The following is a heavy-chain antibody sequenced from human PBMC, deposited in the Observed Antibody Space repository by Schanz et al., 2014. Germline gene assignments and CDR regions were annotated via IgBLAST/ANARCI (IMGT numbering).Heavy chain of an antibody. CDR3: ARESSNDIVLVPGAVFDH. J-gene: IGHJ4*02. V-gene: IGHV3-23*01. Sequence: EVQLLESGGGLVQPGGSLRLSCATSGLTFTSAWMSWVRQAPGMGLEWVSAISGRDGSTYYADSVKGRFTISRDNSKNTVYLQMNSLRPGDTAVYYCARESSNDIVLVPGAVFDHWGQGILVTVSS. D-gene: IGHD2-2*01. CDR2: ISGRDGST. CDR1: GLTFTSAW.